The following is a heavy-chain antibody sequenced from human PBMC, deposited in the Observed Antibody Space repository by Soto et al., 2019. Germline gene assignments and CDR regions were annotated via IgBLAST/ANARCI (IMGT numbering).Heavy chain of an antibody. J-gene: IGHJ2*01. CDR2: IIPIFGTA. D-gene: IGHD2-15*01. CDR3: ARDPGSAATRPDYWYFDL. V-gene: IGHV1-69*01. CDR1: GGTFSSYA. Sequence: QVQLVQSGAEVKKPGSSVKVSCKASGGTFSSYAISWVRQAPGHGLEWMGGIIPIFGTANYAQKFQGRVTITAYESTSTAYRELSSLRSEDTAVYYCARDPGSAATRPDYWYFDLWGRGTLVTVSS.